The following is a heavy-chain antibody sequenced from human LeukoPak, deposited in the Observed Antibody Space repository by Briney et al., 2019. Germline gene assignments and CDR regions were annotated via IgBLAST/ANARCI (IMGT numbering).Heavy chain of an antibody. CDR2: IHSSGST. V-gene: IGHV4-4*09. J-gene: IGHJ5*02. CDR1: GGSINSFY. CDR3: ARRSAGIAGGPGFDP. Sequence: SETLSLTCTVSGGSINSFYWSWLRQPPGKGLEWLGYIHSSGSTNYNPSLKSRVTISVDTSKNQVSLKLSSVTAADTAVYYCARRSAGIAGGPGFDPWGQGTLVTVSS. D-gene: IGHD6-13*01.